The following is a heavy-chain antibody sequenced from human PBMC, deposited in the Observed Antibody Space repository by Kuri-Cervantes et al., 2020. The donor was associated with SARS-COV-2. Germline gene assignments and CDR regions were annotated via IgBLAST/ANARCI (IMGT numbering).Heavy chain of an antibody. D-gene: IGHD3-10*01. J-gene: IGHJ4*02. Sequence: ASVKVSCKASGGTFSSYAISWVRQAPGQGLEWMGIINPSGGSTSYAQKFQGRVTMTRDTSTSTVYMELSSLRSEDTAVYYCARGVSYYGSGSFWIWGQGTLVTVSS. CDR2: INPSGGST. V-gene: IGHV1-46*01. CDR1: GGTFSSYA. CDR3: ARGVSYYGSGSFWI.